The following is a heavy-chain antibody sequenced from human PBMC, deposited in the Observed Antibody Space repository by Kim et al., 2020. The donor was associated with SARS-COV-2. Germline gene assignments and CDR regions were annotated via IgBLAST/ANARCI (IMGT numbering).Heavy chain of an antibody. Sequence: GRFTISRDNSKNTLYLQMNSLRAEDTAVYDCARGGTLWFGELFPRNGMDVWGQGTTVTVSS. CDR3: ARGGTLWFGELFPRNGMDV. J-gene: IGHJ6*02. V-gene: IGHV3-66*01. D-gene: IGHD3-10*01.